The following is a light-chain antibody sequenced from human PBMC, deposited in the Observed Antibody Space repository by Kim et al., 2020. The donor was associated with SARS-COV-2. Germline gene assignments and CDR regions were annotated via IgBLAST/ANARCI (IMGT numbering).Light chain of an antibody. CDR3: QHYNGFSLT. CDR1: QSINNW. Sequence: TSVGDRVTITCRASQSINNWLAWYQQKPGKAPKLLLYKASNLESGVPSRFSGSGSGTEFTLTITSLQPDDFATYYCQHYNGFSLTFGGGTKVDIK. V-gene: IGKV1-5*03. J-gene: IGKJ4*01. CDR2: KAS.